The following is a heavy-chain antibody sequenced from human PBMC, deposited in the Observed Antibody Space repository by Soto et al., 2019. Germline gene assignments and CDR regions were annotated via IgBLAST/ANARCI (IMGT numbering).Heavy chain of an antibody. V-gene: IGHV4-31*03. CDR1: GGSISSGGYY. CDR2: IYYSGST. D-gene: IGHD4-17*01. Sequence: SETLSLTCTVSGGSISSGGYYWSWIRQHPGKGLEWIGYIYYSGSTYYKPSLKSRVTISVDTSKNQFSLKLSSVTAADTAVYYCGRDDYGGNTYGMDVWGQGTTVNVSS. CDR3: GRDDYGGNTYGMDV. J-gene: IGHJ6*02.